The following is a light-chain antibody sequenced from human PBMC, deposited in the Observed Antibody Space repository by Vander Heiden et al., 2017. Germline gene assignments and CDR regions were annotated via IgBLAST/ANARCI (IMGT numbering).Light chain of an antibody. CDR1: QTIRGY. CDR2: AAS. J-gene: IGKJ1*01. Sequence: DIQLTQSPSSLSASVGDRVTITCRASQTIRGYLHWYQQRPGKAPNLLIYAASTLQSGVPSRFSGNGSGTDFTLTITRLQPDDFATYFCQQSDSLPRTFGQGTKVEI. V-gene: IGKV1-39*01. CDR3: QQSDSLPRT.